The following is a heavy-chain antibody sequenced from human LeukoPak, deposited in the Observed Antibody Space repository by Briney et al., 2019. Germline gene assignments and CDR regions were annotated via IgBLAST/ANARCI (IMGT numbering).Heavy chain of an antibody. CDR1: GYTFTSYG. D-gene: IGHD3-9*01. CDR3: ARNSSPYYDILTPLDY. J-gene: IGHJ4*02. CDR2: ISAYNGNT. V-gene: IGHV1-18*01. Sequence: GASVKVSCKASGYTFTSYGISWVRQAPGQGLEWMGWISAYNGNTNYAQKLQGRVTMTTDTSTSTAYMELRSLRSDDTAVYYCARNSSPYYDILTPLDYWGQGTLVTVSS.